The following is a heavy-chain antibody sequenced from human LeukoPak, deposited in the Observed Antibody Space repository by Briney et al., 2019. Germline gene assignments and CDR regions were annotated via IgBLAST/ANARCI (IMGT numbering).Heavy chain of an antibody. D-gene: IGHD6-6*01. CDR2: IYPGDSDT. Sequence: GESRKISCKGSGYSFTSYWIGWVRQMPGKGLEWMGIIYPGDSDTRYSPSFQGQVTISADKSNSTAYLQWSSLKASDTAMYYCARPRSSFVRNAFDIWGQGTMVTVSS. CDR3: ARPRSSFVRNAFDI. CDR1: GYSFTSYW. V-gene: IGHV5-51*01. J-gene: IGHJ3*02.